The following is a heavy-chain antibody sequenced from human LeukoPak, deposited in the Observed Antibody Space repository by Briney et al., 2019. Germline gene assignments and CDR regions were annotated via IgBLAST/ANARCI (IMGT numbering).Heavy chain of an antibody. Sequence: SETLSLTCAVYGGPLSDYYWSWIRQPPGKGLEWIGEISHSGGTNCNPSHKSRVTISVDTSKNQFSLKLYSVTAADTAIYYCARRGIPVARGWFDPWGQGTLVTVSS. J-gene: IGHJ5*02. CDR1: GGPLSDYY. CDR2: ISHSGGT. CDR3: ARRGIPVARGWFDP. D-gene: IGHD2-2*01. V-gene: IGHV4-34*01.